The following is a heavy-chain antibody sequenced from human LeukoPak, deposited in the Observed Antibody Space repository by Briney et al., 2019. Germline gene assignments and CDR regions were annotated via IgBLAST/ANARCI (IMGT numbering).Heavy chain of an antibody. CDR3: ARRYCSGGSCYFHYYGMDV. CDR1: GFTFSDYN. Sequence: GGSLRLSCAASGFTFSDYNMSWIRQAPGKGLEWVSYISSSGSTIYYADSVKGRFTISRDNAKNSLYLQMNSLRAEDTAVYYCARRYCSGGSCYFHYYGMDVWGQGTTVTVSS. J-gene: IGHJ6*02. CDR2: ISSSGSTI. V-gene: IGHV3-11*01. D-gene: IGHD2-15*01.